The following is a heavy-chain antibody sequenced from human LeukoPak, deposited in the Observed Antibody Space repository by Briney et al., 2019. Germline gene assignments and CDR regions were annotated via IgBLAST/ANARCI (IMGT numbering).Heavy chain of an antibody. CDR2: ISGSGGST. Sequence: GGSLRLSCAASGFTFSSYAMSWVRQAPGKGLEWVSAISGSGGSTYYADSVKGRFTISRDNSKNMLYLQMNSLRAEDTAVYYCAKDTGIAVAGPPLHWGQGTLVTVSS. CDR1: GFTFSSYA. V-gene: IGHV3-23*01. CDR3: AKDTGIAVAGPPLH. D-gene: IGHD6-19*01. J-gene: IGHJ4*02.